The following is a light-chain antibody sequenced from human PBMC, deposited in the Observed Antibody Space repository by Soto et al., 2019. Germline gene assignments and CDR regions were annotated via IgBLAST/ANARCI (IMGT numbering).Light chain of an antibody. V-gene: IGKV3-11*01. CDR3: QQRNSWPRV. J-gene: IGKJ4*01. CDR2: DAS. CDR1: QNINTY. Sequence: EIVLTQSPATLSLSLGERATLSCRASQNINTYLVWYQQKPGQAPRLLIYDASKRATGIPDRFSGSGSGTEFTLSISSLAPEDFALYYCQQRNSWPRVFGGGTKVEI.